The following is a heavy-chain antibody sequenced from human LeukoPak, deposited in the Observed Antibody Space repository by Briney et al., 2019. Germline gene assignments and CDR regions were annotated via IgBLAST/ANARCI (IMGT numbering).Heavy chain of an antibody. V-gene: IGHV3-11*01. D-gene: IGHD5-18*01. CDR1: GFIFSDYY. CDR3: ARVGWLPYLDY. CDR2: ISVTSRNI. J-gene: IGHJ4*02. Sequence: GGSLRLSCAASGFIFSDYYMNWIRQAPGRGLEWVSYISVTSRNIYYADSVKGRFTISRDNAKNSLYLQMNSLRAEDTALYYCARVGWLPYLDYWGQGTLVTVSS.